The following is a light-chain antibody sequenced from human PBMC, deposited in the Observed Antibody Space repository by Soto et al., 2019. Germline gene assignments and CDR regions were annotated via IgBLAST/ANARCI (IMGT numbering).Light chain of an antibody. CDR1: SSNIGAGYD. V-gene: IGLV1-40*01. Sequence: QSVLTQPPSVSGAPGQRVTISCTGSSSNIGAGYDVHWYQQLPGTAPKLLIYGNSNRPSGVPDRFSGYKSVTSASLAITGLQAEDEADYYCQSYESSLSGVVFGGGTKLTVL. J-gene: IGLJ2*01. CDR2: GNS. CDR3: QSYESSLSGVV.